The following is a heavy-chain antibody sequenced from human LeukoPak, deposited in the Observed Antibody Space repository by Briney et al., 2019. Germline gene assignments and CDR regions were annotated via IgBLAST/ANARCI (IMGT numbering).Heavy chain of an antibody. J-gene: IGHJ5*02. D-gene: IGHD2-2*01. CDR3: ARRLTQYDCFDP. CDR1: GDSVSSNSVT. Sequence: SQTLSLTCAISGDSVSSNSVTWNWIRQSPSRGLEWLGRTYYGSTWYNDYAVSVRGRITVNPDTSKNQFSLHLNSVTPEDTAVYYCARRLTQYDCFDPWGQGILVTVSS. CDR2: TYYGSTWYN. V-gene: IGHV6-1*01.